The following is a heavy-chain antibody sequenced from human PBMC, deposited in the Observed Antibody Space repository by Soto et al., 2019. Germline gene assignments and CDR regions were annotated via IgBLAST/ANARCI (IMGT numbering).Heavy chain of an antibody. Sequence: VGSLRLSCAASGFTFSSYAMSWVRQAPGKGLEWVSAISGSGGSTYYADSVKGRFTISRDNSKNTLYLQMNSLRAEDTAVYYCAKDKNYYDSSGYLHDAFDIWGQGTMVTVSS. D-gene: IGHD3-22*01. CDR1: GFTFSSYA. J-gene: IGHJ3*02. CDR2: ISGSGGST. CDR3: AKDKNYYDSSGYLHDAFDI. V-gene: IGHV3-23*01.